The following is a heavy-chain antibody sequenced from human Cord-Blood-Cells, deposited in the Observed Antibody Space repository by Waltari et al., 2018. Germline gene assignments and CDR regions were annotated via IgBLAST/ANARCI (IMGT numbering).Heavy chain of an antibody. J-gene: IGHJ6*02. CDR2: IYTSGST. D-gene: IGHD3-3*01. Sequence: QVQLQESGPGLVKPSQTLSLTCTVSGGSISSGSYYWSWIRQPAGKGLEWIGYIYTSGSTNYNPSLKSRVTISVDTSKNQFSLKLSSVTAADTAVYYCARDSHGVAMGGTYYYYGMDVWGQGTTVTVSS. V-gene: IGHV4-61*09. CDR3: ARDSHGVAMGGTYYYYGMDV. CDR1: GGSISSGSYY.